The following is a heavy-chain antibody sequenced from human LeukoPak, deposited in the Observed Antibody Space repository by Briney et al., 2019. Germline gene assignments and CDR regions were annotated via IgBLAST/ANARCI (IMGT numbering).Heavy chain of an antibody. D-gene: IGHD3-10*01. V-gene: IGHV3-23*01. CDR3: AKDKGSWNFDL. CDR1: GFTFSSYA. J-gene: IGHJ2*01. CDR2: ICGSGGST. Sequence: GGSLRLSCAASGFTFSSYAMSWLRQAPGKALEGVSAICGSGGSTYYADSVKGRFTISRDNDKNTLYLQMHRLRAEDTAVYYCAKDKGSWNFDLWGRGPLVTVLS.